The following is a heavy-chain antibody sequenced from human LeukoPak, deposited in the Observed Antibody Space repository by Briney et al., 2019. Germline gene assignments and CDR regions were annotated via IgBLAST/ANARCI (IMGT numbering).Heavy chain of an antibody. CDR2: IYYSGST. V-gene: IGHV4-30-4*08. Sequence: SQTLSLTCTVSGGSISSGDYYWSWIRQPPGKGLEWIGYIYYSGSTYYNPSLKSRVTISIDTSKNQFSLKLSSVTAADTAVYYCAREVSYSSSWYFDYWGQGTLVTVSS. CDR3: AREVSYSSSWYFDY. D-gene: IGHD6-13*01. CDR1: GGSISSGDYY. J-gene: IGHJ4*02.